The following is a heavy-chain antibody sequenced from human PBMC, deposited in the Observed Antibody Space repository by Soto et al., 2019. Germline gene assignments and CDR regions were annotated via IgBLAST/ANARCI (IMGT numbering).Heavy chain of an antibody. D-gene: IGHD1-1*01. Sequence: SETLSLSCTVSGGSISTSSFFWGWIRQPPGKGLEWMGSIYYSGTTYNNPSLKSRITTSVETSENHLPLKLRSVTAAETAFYYFARDRITPYGAEKLCYFDYWGQGTLVTVSS. V-gene: IGHV4-39*02. J-gene: IGHJ4*02. CDR1: GGSISTSSFF. CDR2: IYYSGTT. CDR3: ARDRITPYGAEKLCYFDY.